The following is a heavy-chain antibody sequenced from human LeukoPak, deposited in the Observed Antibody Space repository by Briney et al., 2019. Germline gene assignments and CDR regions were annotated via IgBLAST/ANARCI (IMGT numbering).Heavy chain of an antibody. V-gene: IGHV3-11*01. Sequence: GGSLRLSCAASGFTFSDYYMSWIRQAPGKGLEWVSYISSSGSTIYYADSVKGRFTIFRDNAKNSLYLQMNSLRAEDTAVYYCARARDGYNFLAVSFDYWGQGTLVTVSS. D-gene: IGHD5-24*01. J-gene: IGHJ4*02. CDR1: GFTFSDYY. CDR2: ISSSGSTI. CDR3: ARARDGYNFLAVSFDY.